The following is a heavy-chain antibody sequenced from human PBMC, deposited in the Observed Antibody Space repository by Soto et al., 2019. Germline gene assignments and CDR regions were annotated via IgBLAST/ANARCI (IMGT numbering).Heavy chain of an antibody. CDR2: VNTDGTSP. J-gene: IGHJ6*03. CDR1: GFTFSSYW. Sequence: EVQLVESVGALVQPGGSLRRSCAASGFTFSSYWMHWVRHPHGKGLVWVSRVNTDGTSPKYADSVKGRFTISRDNAKNTLELQMNRLRDEDTAVYYCARRWEYFYIVVWGKGTTVTVSS. CDR3: ARRWEYFYIVV. D-gene: IGHD1-26*01. V-gene: IGHV3-74*03.